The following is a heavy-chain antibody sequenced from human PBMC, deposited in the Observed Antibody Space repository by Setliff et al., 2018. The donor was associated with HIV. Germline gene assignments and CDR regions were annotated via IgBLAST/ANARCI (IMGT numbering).Heavy chain of an antibody. J-gene: IGHJ3*02. Sequence: LSLTCTVSGGSTSGHYWSWIRQPPGKGLEWIGSVHYSGATNPNPSLRSRLTMLIDTSGDYFSLNLRSVTAADTAVYYCARLDDSGSYYENAFDIWGQGAMVTV. CDR1: GGSTSGHY. V-gene: IGHV4-59*11. CDR2: VHYSGAT. D-gene: IGHD1-26*01. CDR3: ARLDDSGSYYENAFDI.